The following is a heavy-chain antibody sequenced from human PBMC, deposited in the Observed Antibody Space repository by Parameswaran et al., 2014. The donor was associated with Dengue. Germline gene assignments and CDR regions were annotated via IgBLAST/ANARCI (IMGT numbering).Heavy chain of an antibody. J-gene: IGHJ3*02. CDR3: AREYLSLRSAFDI. V-gene: IGHV1-46*01. Sequence: WVRQAPGQGLEWMGIINPSSVTTTYAQKFQGRVTMTWDTSTSTVYMEMNSLRSEDTAVYFCAREYLSLRSAFDIWGQGTMVTVSS. CDR2: INPSSVTT. D-gene: IGHD3-9*01.